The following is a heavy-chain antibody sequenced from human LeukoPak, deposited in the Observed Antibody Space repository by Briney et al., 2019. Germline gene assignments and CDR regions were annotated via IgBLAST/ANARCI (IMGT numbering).Heavy chain of an antibody. Sequence: ASVKVSCKASGYTFTSYGISWVRQAPGQGLEWMGWISPYNGNTNYVPKLQGRLTMTTDTSTSTAYMELSRLRSDDTAVYYCARRRVGLRYFDWPNDAFDIWGQGTMVTVSS. CDR3: ARRRVGLRYFDWPNDAFDI. V-gene: IGHV1-18*01. J-gene: IGHJ3*02. CDR1: GYTFTSYG. CDR2: ISPYNGNT. D-gene: IGHD3-9*01.